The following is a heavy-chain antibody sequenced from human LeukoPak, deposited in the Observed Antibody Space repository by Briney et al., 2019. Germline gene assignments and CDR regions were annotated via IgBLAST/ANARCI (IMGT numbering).Heavy chain of an antibody. CDR2: VPYSGST. D-gene: IGHD2-8*01. CDR3: ARPIRDTNGYPPWYYFDY. J-gene: IGHJ4*02. Sequence: PSETLSLTCTVSGASISRYYWSWIRQPPGMGLEWIGYVPYSGSTNYNPSLKSRVTISVDTSKSQFSLNLTSVTAADTAIYYCARPIRDTNGYPPWYYFDYWGQGILVTVSS. V-gene: IGHV4-59*12. CDR1: GASISRYY.